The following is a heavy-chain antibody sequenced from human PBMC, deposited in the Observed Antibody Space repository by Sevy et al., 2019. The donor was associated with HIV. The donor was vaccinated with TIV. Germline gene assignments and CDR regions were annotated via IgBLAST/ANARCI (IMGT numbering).Heavy chain of an antibody. V-gene: IGHV1-18*01. D-gene: IGHD3-16*01. CDR1: GYTFTSYG. CDR2: ISAYNGNT. Sequence: ASVKVSCKASGYTFTSYGISWVRQAPGQGLEWMGWISAYNGNTNYAQKLQGRVTMTTDTSTSTAYMELRSLRSEDTAVYYCARDRGRRGGDYYYYYGMDVWGQGTTVTVSS. J-gene: IGHJ6*02. CDR3: ARDRGRRGGDYYYYYGMDV.